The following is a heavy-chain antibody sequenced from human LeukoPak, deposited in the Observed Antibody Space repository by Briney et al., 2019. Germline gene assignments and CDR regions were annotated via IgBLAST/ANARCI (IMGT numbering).Heavy chain of an antibody. CDR2: ISDRGDNK. CDR3: AKSSRYGTGWYGRIDY. D-gene: IGHD6-19*01. Sequence: PGGSMRLSCAASGFTFSSKAMNWVRQAPGKGLEWVSGISDRGDNKQYTDSVKGRLTISRDNSKNTLYLQMNSLRADDTAVYYCAKSSRYGTGWYGRIDYWGQGTLVTVS. CDR1: GFTFSSKA. V-gene: IGHV3-23*01. J-gene: IGHJ4*02.